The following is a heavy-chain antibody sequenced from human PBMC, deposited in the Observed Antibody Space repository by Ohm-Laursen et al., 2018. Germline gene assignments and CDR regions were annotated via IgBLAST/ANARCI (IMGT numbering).Heavy chain of an antibody. D-gene: IGHD1-26*01. Sequence: GTLSLTCAVYGGSFSGYYWNWIRQPPGKGLEWIGEINHSRSTKYNSSFKSRVTISVDRPNKQFSLKLSSVTAADTAVYYCARHSGAVGAANWGQGTLVTVSS. CDR2: INHSRST. J-gene: IGHJ4*02. CDR3: ARHSGAVGAAN. CDR1: GGSFSGYY. V-gene: IGHV4-34*01.